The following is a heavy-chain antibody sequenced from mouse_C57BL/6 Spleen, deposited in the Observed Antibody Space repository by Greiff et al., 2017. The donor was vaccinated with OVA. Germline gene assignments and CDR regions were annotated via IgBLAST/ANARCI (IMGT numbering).Heavy chain of an antibody. CDR2: IYPGSGNT. CDR3: AREDHYGNYGAWFAY. Sequence: QVQLQQSGAELVRPGASVKLSCKASGYTFTDYYINWVKQRPGQGLEWIARIYPGSGNTYYNEKFKGKATLTAEKSSSTAYMQLSSLTSEDSAVYFCAREDHYGNYGAWFAYWGQGTLVTVSA. CDR1: GYTFTDYY. V-gene: IGHV1-76*01. D-gene: IGHD2-1*01. J-gene: IGHJ3*01.